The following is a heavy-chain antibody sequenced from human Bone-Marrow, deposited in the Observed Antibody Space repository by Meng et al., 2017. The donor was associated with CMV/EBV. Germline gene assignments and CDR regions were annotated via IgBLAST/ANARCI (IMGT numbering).Heavy chain of an antibody. CDR2: IKQDGSEK. V-gene: IGHV3-7*01. CDR3: ARTWIQLWLPLGMDV. J-gene: IGHJ6*01. CDR1: RFTFSSYW. D-gene: IGHD5-18*01. Sequence: GESLKISCAASRFTFSSYWMSWVRQAPGKGLEWVANIKQDGSEKYYVDSVKGRFTIPRDNAKNSLYLQMNSLRAEDTAVYYCARTWIQLWLPLGMDVWGQGTTVTVSS.